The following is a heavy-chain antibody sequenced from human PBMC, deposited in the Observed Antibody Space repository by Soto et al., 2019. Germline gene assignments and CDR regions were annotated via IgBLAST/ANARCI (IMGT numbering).Heavy chain of an antibody. CDR2: INHSGST. Sequence: QVQLQQWGAGLLKPSETLSLTCAVYGGSFSGYYWSWIRQPPGKGLEWIGEINHSGSTNYNPSLKSRVTISVATSTNQFSLKLSSVTAADTAVYYCARRRPTGTTWEGGFDYWGQGTLVTVAS. CDR3: ARRRPTGTTWEGGFDY. V-gene: IGHV4-34*01. D-gene: IGHD4-17*01. CDR1: GGSFSGYY. J-gene: IGHJ4*02.